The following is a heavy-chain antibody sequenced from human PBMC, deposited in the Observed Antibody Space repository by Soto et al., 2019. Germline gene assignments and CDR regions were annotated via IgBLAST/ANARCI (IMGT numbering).Heavy chain of an antibody. J-gene: IGHJ4*02. V-gene: IGHV3-33*01. CDR1: WENFSVED. CDR3: ARDRGTYSDRTRFGYFEY. CDR2: IWYDGSNK. D-gene: IGHD1-26*01. Sequence: YAARWENFSVEDVRRVRQAPDEVLEWVAVIWYDGSNKYYADSVKGRFTISRDNSRNTLYLQMNSLSAEDTAVYYCARDRGTYSDRTRFGYFEYWRQGSLVTVSS.